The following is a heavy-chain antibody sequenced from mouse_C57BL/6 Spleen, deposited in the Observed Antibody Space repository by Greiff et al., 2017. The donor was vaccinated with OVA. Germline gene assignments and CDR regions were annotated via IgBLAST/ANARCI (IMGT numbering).Heavy chain of an antibody. V-gene: IGHV1-82*01. CDR3: ARDYDYERDY. D-gene: IGHD2-4*01. CDR2: IYPGDGDT. J-gene: IGHJ2*01. Sequence: VQLQESGPELVKPGASVKISCKASGYAFSSSWMNWVKQRPGKGLEWIGRIYPGDGDTNYNGKFKGKATLTADKSSSTAYMQLSSLTSEDSAVYFCARDYDYERDYWGQGTTLTVSS. CDR1: GYAFSSSW.